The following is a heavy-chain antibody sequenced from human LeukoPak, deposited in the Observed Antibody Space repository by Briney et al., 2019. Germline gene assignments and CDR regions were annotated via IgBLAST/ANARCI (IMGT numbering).Heavy chain of an antibody. V-gene: IGHV3-74*01. Sequence: GGSLRLSCAASGFTLSSYWMHWVRQAPGKGLVWVSRISSDGTITNYADSVKGRFTISRDNAKNTLYLQMNGLRVEDTAVYYCARFSPPPTWGQGTLVTVSS. CDR1: GFTLSSYW. CDR3: ARFSPPPT. J-gene: IGHJ4*02. CDR2: ISSDGTIT.